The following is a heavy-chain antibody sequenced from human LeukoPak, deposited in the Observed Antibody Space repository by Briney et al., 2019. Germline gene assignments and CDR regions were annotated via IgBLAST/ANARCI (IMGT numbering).Heavy chain of an antibody. V-gene: IGHV3-21*01. Sequence: GGSLRLSCAASGFTFSSYSMNWVRQAPGKGLEWVSSISSSSSYIYYADSVKGRFTITRDNAKNSLYLQMNSLRAEDTAVYYCAREGYYGDYIDYWGQGTLVTVSS. CDR2: ISSSSSYI. CDR1: GFTFSSYS. J-gene: IGHJ4*02. CDR3: AREGYYGDYIDY. D-gene: IGHD4-17*01.